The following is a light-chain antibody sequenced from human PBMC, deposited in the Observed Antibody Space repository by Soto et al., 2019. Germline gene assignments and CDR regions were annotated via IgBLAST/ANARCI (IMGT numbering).Light chain of an antibody. V-gene: IGLV4-69*01. CDR1: SGHSNYA. CDR3: QTWDAGIQV. CDR2: LKSDGSH. J-gene: IGLJ2*01. Sequence: QPVLTQSPSASASLGASVKLTCTLSSGHSNYAIEWHQQQPQKGPRYLMKLKSDGSHSKGDRVPDRVSGSSSWAERYLTISSLQSEDEADYYCQTWDAGIQVFGGGTKLTVL.